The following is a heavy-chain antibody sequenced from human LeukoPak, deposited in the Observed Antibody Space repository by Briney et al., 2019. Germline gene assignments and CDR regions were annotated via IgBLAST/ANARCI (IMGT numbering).Heavy chain of an antibody. CDR2: IYYSGST. CDR1: GGSISRYY. CDR3: ARVVGGSTYYFDY. D-gene: IGHD3-10*01. Sequence: SETLSLTCTVSGGSISRYYWSWIRQPPGKGLEWIGYIYYSGSTNYNPSLKSRVTISVDTSKNQFYLKLSSVTAADTAVYYCARVVGGSTYYFDYWGQGTLVTVSS. V-gene: IGHV4-59*01. J-gene: IGHJ4*02.